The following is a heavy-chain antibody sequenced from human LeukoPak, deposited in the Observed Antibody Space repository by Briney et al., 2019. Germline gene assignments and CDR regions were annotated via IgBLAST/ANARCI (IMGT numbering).Heavy chain of an antibody. J-gene: IGHJ4*02. CDR1: GFTFSSYA. Sequence: GGSLSLSCAASGFTFSSYAMSWVRQAPGKGLEWVSAISGSGGSTYYADSVKGRFTISRDNSKNTQYLQMNSLRAEDTAVYYCAKDDRAAADYFDYWGQGALVTVSS. CDR2: ISGSGGST. CDR3: AKDDRAAADYFDY. D-gene: IGHD6-13*01. V-gene: IGHV3-23*01.